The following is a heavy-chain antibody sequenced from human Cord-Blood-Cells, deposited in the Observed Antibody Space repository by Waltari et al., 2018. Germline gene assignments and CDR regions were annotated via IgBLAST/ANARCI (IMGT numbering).Heavy chain of an antibody. Sequence: QVQLVQSGAEVKKPGSSVKVSCKASGGTFSSYAISWVRQAPGQGLEWMGRIIPILDIANYAQKFQGRVTITADKSTSTAYMELSSLRSEDTAVYYCAREPEADPPGALGYWGQGTLVTVSS. CDR1: GGTFSSYA. CDR3: AREPEADPPGALGY. CDR2: IIPILDIA. J-gene: IGHJ4*02. V-gene: IGHV1-69*09. D-gene: IGHD7-27*01.